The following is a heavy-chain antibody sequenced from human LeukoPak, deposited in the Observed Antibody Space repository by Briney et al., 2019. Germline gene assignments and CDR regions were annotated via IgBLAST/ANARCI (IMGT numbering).Heavy chain of an antibody. CDR3: ARPGIAVANDAFDI. D-gene: IGHD6-19*01. Sequence: GGSLRLSCAASGFTVSSNYMSWVRQAPGKGLEWVSVIYSGGSTYYADSVKGRFTISRDNAKNSLYLQMNSLRAEDTAVYYCARPGIAVANDAFDIWGQGTMVTVSS. CDR1: GFTVSSNY. V-gene: IGHV3-53*01. CDR2: IYSGGST. J-gene: IGHJ3*02.